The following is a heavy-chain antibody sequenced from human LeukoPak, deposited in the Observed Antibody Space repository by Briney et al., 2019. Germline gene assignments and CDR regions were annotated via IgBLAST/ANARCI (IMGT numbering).Heavy chain of an antibody. CDR2: IYYSGST. D-gene: IGHD3-10*01. CDR3: ARLNMVRGVITTNAFDI. Sequence: SETLSLTCTVSGGSISSYYWSWIRQPPGKGLEWIGYIYYSGSTNYNPSLKSRVTTSVDTSKNQFSLKLSSVTAADTAVYYCARLNMVRGVITTNAFDIWGQGTMVTVSS. J-gene: IGHJ3*02. V-gene: IGHV4-59*08. CDR1: GGSISSYY.